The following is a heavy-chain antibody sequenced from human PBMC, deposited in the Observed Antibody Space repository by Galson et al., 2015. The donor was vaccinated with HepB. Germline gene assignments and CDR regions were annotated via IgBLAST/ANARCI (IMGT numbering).Heavy chain of an antibody. D-gene: IGHD2-2*01. J-gene: IGHJ6*02. Sequence: TLSLTCAVSGGSISSGGYSWSWIRQPPGKGLEWIGYIYHSGSTYYNPSLKSRVTISVDRSKNQFSLKLSSVTAADTAVYYCHAQLLWGKNNPYYYCGMDVWGQGTTVTVSS. CDR1: GGSISSGGYS. V-gene: IGHV4-30-2*01. CDR3: HAQLLWGKNNPYYYCGMDV. CDR2: IYHSGST.